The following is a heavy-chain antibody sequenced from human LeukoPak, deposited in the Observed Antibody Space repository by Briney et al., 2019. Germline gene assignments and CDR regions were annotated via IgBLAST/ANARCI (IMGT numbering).Heavy chain of an antibody. J-gene: IGHJ4*02. V-gene: IGHV3-7*03. CDR1: GFTFSNYW. CDR3: ASSRAYCGGDCWKFDY. CDR2: IKQDGSEK. Sequence: GGSLRLSCAASGFTFSNYWMGWVRQAPGKGLEWVANIKQDGSEKRYVDPVKGRFTISRDNAKNSLYLQMNSLRAEDTAVYYCASSRAYCGGDCWKFDYWGQGTLVTVSS. D-gene: IGHD2-21*02.